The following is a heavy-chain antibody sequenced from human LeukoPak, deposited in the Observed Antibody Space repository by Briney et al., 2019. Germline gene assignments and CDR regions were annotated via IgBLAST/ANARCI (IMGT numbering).Heavy chain of an antibody. J-gene: IGHJ4*02. D-gene: IGHD3-10*01. Sequence: GGSLRLSCAASGNYWMHWVRQAPGKGLVWVSYINIDERITGYADSVKGRFTISRDNAKNTLYLQMNSLRAEDTAIYYCFREGGDWGQGTLVTVSS. CDR1: GNYW. V-gene: IGHV3-74*01. CDR2: INIDERIT. CDR3: FREGGD.